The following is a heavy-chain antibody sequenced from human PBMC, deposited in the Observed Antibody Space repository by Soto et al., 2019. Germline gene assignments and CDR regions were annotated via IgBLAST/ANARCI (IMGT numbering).Heavy chain of an antibody. Sequence: EVQLLESGGGLVQPGGSLRLSCATSGFTFSTYAMSWVRQAAGKGLEWVSAISDSSSSTYYADYVKGRFTISRDNSKRTLHLHMDSLRADDTAVYYCAKPGYAGSYGDSGGRDKYYIDYWGQGTLVTVSS. CDR3: AKPGYAGSYGDSGGRDKYYIDY. V-gene: IGHV3-23*01. CDR1: GFTFSTYA. J-gene: IGHJ4*02. D-gene: IGHD4-17*01. CDR2: ISDSSSST.